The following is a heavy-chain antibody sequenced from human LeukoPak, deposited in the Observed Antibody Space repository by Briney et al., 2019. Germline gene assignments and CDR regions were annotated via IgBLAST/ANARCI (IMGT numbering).Heavy chain of an antibody. CDR2: INHSGST. CDR3: AGMTTVSGTGY. D-gene: IGHD4-11*01. V-gene: IGHV4-34*01. Sequence: PSETLSLTCAVYGGSFRGYYWSWIRQPPGKGLEWIGEINHSGSTNYNPSLKSRVTISVDTSKNQFSLKLSSVTAADTAVYYCAGMTTVSGTGYWGQGTLVTVSS. CDR1: GGSFRGYY. J-gene: IGHJ4*02.